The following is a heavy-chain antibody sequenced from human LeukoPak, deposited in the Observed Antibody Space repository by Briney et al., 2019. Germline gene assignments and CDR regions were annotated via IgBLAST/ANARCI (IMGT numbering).Heavy chain of an antibody. D-gene: IGHD1-1*01. J-gene: IGHJ5*02. CDR3: ARGLRLERNNWFDP. CDR1: GGTFSSYA. CDR2: IIPIFGTA. Sequence: SVKVSCKASGGTFSSYAISWVRQAPGQGLEWMGGIIPIFGTANYAQKFQGRVTITADESTSTAYMELSSLRSEDTAVYYCARGLRLERNNWFDPWGQGTLVTVSS. V-gene: IGHV1-69*13.